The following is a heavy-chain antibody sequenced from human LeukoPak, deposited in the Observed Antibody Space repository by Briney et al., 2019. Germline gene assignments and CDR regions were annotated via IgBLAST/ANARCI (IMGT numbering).Heavy chain of an antibody. D-gene: IGHD3-10*01. CDR1: GFTFGDYA. CDR3: VKDAFATDAYSGFDN. J-gene: IGHJ4*02. V-gene: IGHV3-23*01. CDR2: CFGSDART. Sequence: HPGRSLRLSCTASGFTFGDYAMSRFRQAPGKGLEWVSGCFGSDARTYYADSVKGRFTISRDNSKNTLYPQMDSLTPEDTAVYYCVKDAFATDAYSGFDNWGQGTLVIVSS.